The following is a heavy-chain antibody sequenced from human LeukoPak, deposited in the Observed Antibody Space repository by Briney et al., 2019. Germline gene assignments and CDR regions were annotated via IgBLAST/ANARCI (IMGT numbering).Heavy chain of an antibody. D-gene: IGHD4-23*01. Sequence: SQTLSLTCTVSGGSISSGDDYWSWIRQPPGKGLEWIGYIYYSGSTYYNPSLKSRVTISVDTSKNQFSLKLSSVTAADTAVYYCARDLPYGGNRAFDYWGQGTLVTVSS. CDR2: IYYSGST. CDR1: GGSISSGDDY. CDR3: ARDLPYGGNRAFDY. V-gene: IGHV4-30-4*08. J-gene: IGHJ4*02.